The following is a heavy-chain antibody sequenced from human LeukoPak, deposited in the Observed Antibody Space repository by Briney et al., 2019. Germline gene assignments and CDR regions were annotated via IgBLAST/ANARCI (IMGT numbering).Heavy chain of an antibody. CDR2: FDPRNGGT. Sequence: ASVKVSCKVSGYSLTELSMHWVRQAPGKGLEWMGGFDPRNGGTYFAQNFQGRVTLTEDTSTDTSSMELRSLKSDDTAVYYCTTLDRQFCSPSSCYMPFDYWGQGSLVTVSS. CDR1: GYSLTELS. CDR3: TTLDRQFCSPSSCYMPFDY. D-gene: IGHD2-2*02. V-gene: IGHV1-24*01. J-gene: IGHJ4*02.